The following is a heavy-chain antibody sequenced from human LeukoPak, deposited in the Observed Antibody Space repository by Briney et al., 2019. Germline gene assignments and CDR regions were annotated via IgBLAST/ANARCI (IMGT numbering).Heavy chain of an antibody. CDR2: VYYIANT. D-gene: IGHD1-26*01. J-gene: IGHJ4*02. CDR3: ARTQSQSGSYRYYFGY. V-gene: IGHV4-61*08. Sequence: SETLSLTCTVSGASVGSAGYYWSWIRQPPGGGLEWIGYVYYIANTNYNPSLKSLVTMSVDPSKNQFPLKVKSVTAADTAMYYCARTQSQSGSYRYYFGYWGQGTLVTVSS. CDR1: GASVGSAGYY.